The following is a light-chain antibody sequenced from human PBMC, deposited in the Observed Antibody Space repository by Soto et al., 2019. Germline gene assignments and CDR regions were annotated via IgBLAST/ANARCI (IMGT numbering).Light chain of an antibody. J-gene: IGKJ3*01. CDR1: QSVSSNY. CDR2: GAS. V-gene: IGKV3-20*01. CDR3: QQYGSSLFT. Sequence: EIVLTQSPGTLSLSPGERATLSCRASQSVSSNYSSWKPTRPGQSPSLLMYGASSRATGIPERFSGSGSGTDFAXTXXXXEPEDFAVYYCQQYGSSLFTFGPGTKVDIK.